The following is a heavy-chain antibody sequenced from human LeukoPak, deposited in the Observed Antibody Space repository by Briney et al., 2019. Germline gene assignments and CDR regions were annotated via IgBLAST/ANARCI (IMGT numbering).Heavy chain of an antibody. CDR2: IYYSGST. Sequence: SQTLSLTCTVSGVSMSSGAFYWSWLRPHPGKGLEWIGNIYYSGSTYYNPSLKSRVTISVNRSKNQFSLKLTSVTAADTAVYYCARAFPFDDYGDPDAFDIWGQGTMVTVSS. D-gene: IGHD4-17*01. CDR3: ARAFPFDDYGDPDAFDI. J-gene: IGHJ3*02. CDR1: GVSMSSGAFY. V-gene: IGHV4-30-4*08.